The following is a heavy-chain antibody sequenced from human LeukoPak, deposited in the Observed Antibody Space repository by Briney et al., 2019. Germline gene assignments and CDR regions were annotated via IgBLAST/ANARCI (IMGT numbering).Heavy chain of an antibody. CDR2: IKTDGSST. Sequence: GGSLRLSCAASGFTFSSYWMHWVRQAPGKRLVWVSRIKTDGSSTNYAAAVKGRFTISRDNANNTLYLQMNSRRAEDTAVYYCARVNGAYYSPEVFDSWGQGTLVTVSS. V-gene: IGHV3-74*01. CDR1: GFTFSSYW. J-gene: IGHJ4*02. D-gene: IGHD2-8*01. CDR3: ARVNGAYYSPEVFDS.